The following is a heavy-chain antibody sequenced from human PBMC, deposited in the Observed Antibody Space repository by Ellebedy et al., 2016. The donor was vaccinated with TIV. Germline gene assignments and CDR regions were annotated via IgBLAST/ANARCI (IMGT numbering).Heavy chain of an antibody. V-gene: IGHV3-7*01. CDR3: ASWTSGGISHY. D-gene: IGHD1-26*01. Sequence: GESLKISXVVSGFTFSNYWMSWIRQAPGRGLEWVAQIKQDGSEKYYVDSVKGRFTTSRDNAMNSLYLQMNSLRAEDTAVYYCASWTSGGISHYWGQGTLVTVSS. CDR1: GFTFSNYW. J-gene: IGHJ4*02. CDR2: IKQDGSEK.